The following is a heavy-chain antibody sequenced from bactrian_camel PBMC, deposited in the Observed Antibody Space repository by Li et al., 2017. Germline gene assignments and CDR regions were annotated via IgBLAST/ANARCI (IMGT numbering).Heavy chain of an antibody. CDR3: APDLVLHGGVCYADPNGY. V-gene: IGHV3S55*01. J-gene: IGHJ6*01. CDR1: GFTFDDSA. CDR2: ISSVGAS. Sequence: HVQLVESGGGSVQAGGSLRLSCTTSGFTFDDSAMGWYRQVPGNECELVASISSVGASYYADSVEGRFTISQDNARDTLYLQMDSLKPGDTAVYYCAPDLVLHGGVCYADPNGYWGQGTQVTVS. D-gene: IGHD1*01.